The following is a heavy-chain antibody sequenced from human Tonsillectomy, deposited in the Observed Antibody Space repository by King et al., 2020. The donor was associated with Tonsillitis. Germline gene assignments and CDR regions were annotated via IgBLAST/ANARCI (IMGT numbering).Heavy chain of an antibody. D-gene: IGHD3-9*01. CDR1: GGSVRSGSYY. CDR2: IYHSGSL. V-gene: IGHV4-61*01. Sequence: LQLQESGPGLVKPSETLSFTCNVSGGSVRSGSYYWTWIRQPPGKGLEWIGSIYHSGSLRYNPSLKSRVTISLDTSKNKFSLNLTSVTAADTAVYFCASRHDWDDYWGQGTLVTVSS. CDR3: ASRHDWDDY. J-gene: IGHJ4*02.